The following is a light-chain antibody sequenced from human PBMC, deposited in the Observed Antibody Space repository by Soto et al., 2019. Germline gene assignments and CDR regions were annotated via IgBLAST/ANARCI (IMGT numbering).Light chain of an antibody. CDR2: SNN. V-gene: IGLV1-44*01. CDR1: SSNIGSNT. Sequence: QSVLTQPPPASGTPGQRVTMSCSGSSSNIGSNTVNWYHQLPGTTPKLLMFSNNQRPSGVPDRFSGSKSGTSASLAISGLQSDDEADYYCATWDDTLNGVVFGGGTKLTVL. CDR3: ATWDDTLNGVV. J-gene: IGLJ2*01.